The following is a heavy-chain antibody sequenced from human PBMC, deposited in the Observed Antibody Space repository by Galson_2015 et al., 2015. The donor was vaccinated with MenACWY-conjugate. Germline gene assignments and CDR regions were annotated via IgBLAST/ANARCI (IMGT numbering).Heavy chain of an antibody. D-gene: IGHD3-22*01. J-gene: IGHJ5*02. CDR1: GGSISSHY. Sequence: LSLTCTVSGGSISSHYWSWFRLPPGQGLEWIAYIRDTGSLKDNPSLKRRVTMSADKSNTQFSLNLSSVTAADTAVYYCARLPRGITMVVVAPWGQGTLVTVSA. CDR3: ARLPRGITMVVVAP. CDR2: IRDTGSL. V-gene: IGHV4-59*08.